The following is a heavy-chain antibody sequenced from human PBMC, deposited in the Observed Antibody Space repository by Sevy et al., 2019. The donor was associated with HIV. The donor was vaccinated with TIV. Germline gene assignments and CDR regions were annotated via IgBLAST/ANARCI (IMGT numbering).Heavy chain of an antibody. CDR2: IYDAGST. Sequence: GGSLRLSCAASGFTVSSVYMSWVRQAPGKGPEWVSLIYDAGSTYFADSVEGRFTISRDDSKNTLYLQMNSLRAEDTAVYFCARESGYSSSPGAFDIWGQGTMVTVSS. D-gene: IGHD6-19*01. J-gene: IGHJ3*02. CDR3: ARESGYSSSPGAFDI. CDR1: GFTVSSVY. V-gene: IGHV3-53*01.